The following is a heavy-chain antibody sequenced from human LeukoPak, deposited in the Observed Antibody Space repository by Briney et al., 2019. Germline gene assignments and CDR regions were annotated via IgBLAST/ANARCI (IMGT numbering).Heavy chain of an antibody. V-gene: IGHV5-51*01. D-gene: IGHD4-17*01. J-gene: IGHJ6*02. CDR2: IYPGDSDT. Sequence: GESLKISCKGSGYSFTSYWIGWVRQMPGKGLEWMGIIYPGDSDTRYSPSFQGQVTISADKSISTAYLQWSSLKASDTAMYYCASTTVTTPDYYYYGMDVWGQGTTVTVSS. CDR1: GYSFTSYW. CDR3: ASTTVTTPDYYYYGMDV.